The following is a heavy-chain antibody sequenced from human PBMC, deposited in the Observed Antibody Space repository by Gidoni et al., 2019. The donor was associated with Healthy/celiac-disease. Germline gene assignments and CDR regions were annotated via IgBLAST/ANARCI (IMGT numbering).Heavy chain of an antibody. CDR1: GVTFSSYS. D-gene: IGHD6-13*01. Sequence: EVQLVESGGGLVKQGGSLRRGCAASGVTFSSYSMNWVRQAPGKGLEWVSSISSSSIYISYADSVKVRFTISRDNAKNSLYLQMNSLIAEDTALYYCAASSSWPDSWFDPWGQGTLVTVSS. J-gene: IGHJ5*02. CDR2: ISSSSIYI. CDR3: AASSSWPDSWFDP. V-gene: IGHV3-21*01.